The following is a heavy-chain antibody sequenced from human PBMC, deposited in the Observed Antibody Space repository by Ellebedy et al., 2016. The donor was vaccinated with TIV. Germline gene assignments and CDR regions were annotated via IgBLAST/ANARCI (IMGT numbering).Heavy chain of an antibody. J-gene: IGHJ4*02. Sequence: AASVKVSCKPSGYTFTNYFLAWVRQAPGQGLEWMGWINPDSGVTSYAQKFEGSLTLTRDTSISTTYMELSSLGSDDTAMYYCVRSRSYYFDNWGEGTLVTVSS. CDR3: VRSRSYYFDN. V-gene: IGHV1-2*02. CDR2: INPDSGVT. CDR1: GYTFTNYF.